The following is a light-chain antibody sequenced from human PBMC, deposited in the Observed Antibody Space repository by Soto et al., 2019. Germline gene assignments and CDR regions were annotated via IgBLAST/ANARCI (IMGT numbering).Light chain of an antibody. V-gene: IGKV3-15*01. CDR2: GAS. CDR3: QQYNNWHTWT. J-gene: IGKJ1*01. Sequence: EIVMTQSPATLSVSPGERATLSCRASQSVSSNLAWYQQKPGQAPRLLIYGASTRATGIPARFSGSRSGTEFTHNISSLQSEDFAVYYCQQYNNWHTWTFGQGTKVEIK. CDR1: QSVSSN.